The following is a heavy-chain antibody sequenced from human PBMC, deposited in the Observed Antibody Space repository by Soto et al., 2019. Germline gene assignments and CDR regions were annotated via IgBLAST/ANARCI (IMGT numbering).Heavy chain of an antibody. CDR1: GFTFSSYA. V-gene: IGHV3-30-3*01. CDR3: ARDLAWAATTTLDY. Sequence: QVQLVESGGGVVQPGRSLRLSCAASGFTFSSYAMHWVRQAPGKGLEWVAVISYDGSNKYYADSVKSRFTIFRDNSKNTLYLQMNSLRAEDTAVYYCARDLAWAATTTLDYWGQGTLVTVSS. J-gene: IGHJ4*02. D-gene: IGHD4-17*01. CDR2: ISYDGSNK.